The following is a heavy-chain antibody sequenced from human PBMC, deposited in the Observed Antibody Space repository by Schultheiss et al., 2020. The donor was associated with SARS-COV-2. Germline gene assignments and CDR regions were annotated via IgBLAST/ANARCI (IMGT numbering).Heavy chain of an antibody. Sequence: SETLSLTCAVSGGSISSSYYWSWIRQPAGKGLEWIGRIYTSGSTNYNPSLKSRVTMSVDTSKNQFSLKLSSVTAADTAVYYCARFHTGGSGSYLTPDYYYGMDVWGQGTTVTVSS. J-gene: IGHJ6*02. CDR3: ARFHTGGSGSYLTPDYYYGMDV. D-gene: IGHD3-10*01. V-gene: IGHV4-4*07. CDR1: GGSISSSYY. CDR2: IYTSGST.